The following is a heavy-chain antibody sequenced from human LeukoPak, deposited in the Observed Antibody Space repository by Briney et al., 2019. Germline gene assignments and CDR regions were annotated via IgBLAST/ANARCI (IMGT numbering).Heavy chain of an antibody. Sequence: SETLSLTCTVSGGSISSGDYYWSWIRQPPGKGLEWIGYIYYSGSTYYNPSLKSRVTISVDTSKNQFSLKLSSVTAADTAVYYCASTTVVTPDAFDIWGQGTMVTVSS. CDR1: GGSISSGDYY. V-gene: IGHV4-30-4*01. J-gene: IGHJ3*02. CDR3: ASTTVVTPDAFDI. CDR2: IYYSGST. D-gene: IGHD4-23*01.